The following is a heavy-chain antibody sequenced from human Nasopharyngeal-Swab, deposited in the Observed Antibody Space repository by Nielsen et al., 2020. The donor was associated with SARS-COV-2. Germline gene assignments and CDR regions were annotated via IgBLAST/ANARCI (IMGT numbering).Heavy chain of an antibody. J-gene: IGHJ3*02. D-gene: IGHD2-2*01. CDR3: VISGTSGYGDALDN. CDR2: ISYDGSKK. Sequence: WIRQPPGKGLEWVAIISYDGSKKYYADSVKGRFTISRDNSKNTLYLQMNSMRTEDTAVYHCVISGTSGYGDALDNWGQGTMVTVSS. V-gene: IGHV3-30-3*01.